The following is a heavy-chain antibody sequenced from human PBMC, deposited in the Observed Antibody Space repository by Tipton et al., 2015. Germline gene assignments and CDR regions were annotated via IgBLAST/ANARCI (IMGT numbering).Heavy chain of an antibody. D-gene: IGHD4-11*01. CDR1: GGSISSYY. CDR2: IYYSGCT. Sequence: TLSLTCTVSGGSISSYYWSWIRQPPGKGLEWIGYIYYSGCTNYNPSLKSRVTISVDTSKNQFSLKLSSVTAADTAVYYCARDLMNSNYGLRGMDVWGQGTTVTVSS. J-gene: IGHJ6*02. V-gene: IGHV4-59*01. CDR3: ARDLMNSNYGLRGMDV.